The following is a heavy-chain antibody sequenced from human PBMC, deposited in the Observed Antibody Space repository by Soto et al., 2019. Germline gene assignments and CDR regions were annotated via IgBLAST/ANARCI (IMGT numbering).Heavy chain of an antibody. CDR3: ATRDPGHY. V-gene: IGHV1-46*01. CDR2: ISPDGGRR. CDR1: GYTFTTYY. J-gene: IGHJ4*02. Sequence: QVQLVQSGAEVKKPGASVKVSCKASGYTFTTYYMHWVLQAPGQGLEWMGIISPDGGRRSYAQKFQGRVTMTRDTSTSTVYMELSSLRSEDTAVYYCATRDPGHYWGQGTLVTVSS.